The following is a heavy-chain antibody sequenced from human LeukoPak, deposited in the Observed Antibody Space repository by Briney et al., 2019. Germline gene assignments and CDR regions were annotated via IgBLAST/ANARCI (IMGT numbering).Heavy chain of an antibody. CDR3: GGFGYEAAVDL. CDR2: IKPDGSET. J-gene: IGHJ4*02. Sequence: GSLRLSCAASGLTFSTYWMTWVRQAPGKGLEWVANIKPDGSETYYVDPVKGRFTISRDNAKNLLYLQMNSLRGEDTAVYYCGGFGYEAAVDLWGQGTLVTVSS. V-gene: IGHV3-7*01. CDR1: GLTFSTYW. D-gene: IGHD6-13*01.